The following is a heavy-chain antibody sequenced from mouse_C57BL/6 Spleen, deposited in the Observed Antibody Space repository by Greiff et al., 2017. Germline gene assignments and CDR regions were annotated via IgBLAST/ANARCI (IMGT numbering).Heavy chain of an antibody. Sequence: QVQLQQSGPELVKPGASVKISCKASGYAFSSSWMNWVKQRPGKGLEWIGRIYPGDGDTNYNGKFKGKATLTADKSSSTAYMQLSSLTSEDSAVYFCARFHYDGYYVDYFDYWGQGTTLTVSS. CDR2: IYPGDGDT. D-gene: IGHD2-3*01. CDR3: ARFHYDGYYVDYFDY. CDR1: GYAFSSSW. V-gene: IGHV1-82*01. J-gene: IGHJ2*01.